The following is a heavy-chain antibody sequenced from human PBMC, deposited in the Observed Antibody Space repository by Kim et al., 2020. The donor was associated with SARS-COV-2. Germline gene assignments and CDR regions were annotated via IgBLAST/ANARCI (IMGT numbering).Heavy chain of an antibody. V-gene: IGHV4-34*01. CDR1: GGSFSGYY. J-gene: IGHJ6*02. D-gene: IGHD6-13*01. Sequence: SETLSLTCAVYGGSFSGYYWSWIRQPPGKGLEWIGEINHSGSTNYNPSLKSRVTISVDTSKNQFSLKLSSVTAADTAVYYCARGGGGRAAAGGRYYYYGMDVWGQGTTVTGSS. CDR2: INHSGST. CDR3: ARGGGGRAAAGGRYYYYGMDV.